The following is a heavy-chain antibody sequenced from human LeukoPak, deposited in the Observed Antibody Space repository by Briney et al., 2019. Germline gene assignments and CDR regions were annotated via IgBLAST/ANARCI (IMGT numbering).Heavy chain of an antibody. Sequence: GSLRLSCAASGFTFSSYAMSWVRQAPGKGLEWVSAISGSGGSTYYADSVKGRFTISRDNSKNTLYLQMNSLRAEDTAVYYCAKDLYCSSTSCYYFDYWGQGTLVTVSS. CDR1: GFTFSSYA. CDR2: ISGSGGST. V-gene: IGHV3-23*01. CDR3: AKDLYCSSTSCYYFDY. D-gene: IGHD2-2*01. J-gene: IGHJ4*02.